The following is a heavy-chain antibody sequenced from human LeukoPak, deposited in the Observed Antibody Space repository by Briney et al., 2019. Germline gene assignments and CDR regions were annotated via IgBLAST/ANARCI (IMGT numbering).Heavy chain of an antibody. D-gene: IGHD6-19*01. CDR1: GDSITNSDYY. Sequence: PSETLSLTCTVSGDSITNSDYYWGWIRQPPGKGLEWIGSIYYSGSTYYNPSLKSRVTISVDTSKNHFSLKLSSVTAADTAVYYCARGPRYSSDWYAYFDDWGQGTLVTVSS. V-gene: IGHV4-39*02. J-gene: IGHJ4*02. CDR3: ARGPRYSSDWYAYFDD. CDR2: IYYSGST.